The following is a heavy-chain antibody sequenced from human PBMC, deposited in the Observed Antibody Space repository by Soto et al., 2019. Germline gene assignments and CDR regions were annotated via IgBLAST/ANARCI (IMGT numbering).Heavy chain of an antibody. CDR1: GGSISSGSYY. CDR2: VYYSGST. J-gene: IGHJ5*02. D-gene: IGHD7-27*01. Sequence: TSETLSLTCTVSGGSISSGSYYWTWIRQHPGKGLEWIGYVYYSGSTYYNPSLKSRVTISVDMSKNQFSLKLSSVTAADTAVYYCAGAPWALTGFDPWGQGTLVTVSS. CDR3: AGAPWALTGFDP. V-gene: IGHV4-31*03.